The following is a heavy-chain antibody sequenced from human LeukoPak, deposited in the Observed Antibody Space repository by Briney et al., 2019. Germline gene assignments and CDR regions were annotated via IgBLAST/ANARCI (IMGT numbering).Heavy chain of an antibody. CDR1: GYTFTDYY. J-gene: IGHJ4*02. V-gene: IGHV1-2*06. Sequence: ASVKVSCKASGYTFTDYYIHWVRQAPVQGLEWMGLIHPNSGDTYYAQKFRGRVTMTRDTSITTAYMELDRLTSDDTAVYYCARDYSGSYTHWAQGTLVTISS. D-gene: IGHD1-26*01. CDR2: IHPNSGDT. CDR3: ARDYSGSYTH.